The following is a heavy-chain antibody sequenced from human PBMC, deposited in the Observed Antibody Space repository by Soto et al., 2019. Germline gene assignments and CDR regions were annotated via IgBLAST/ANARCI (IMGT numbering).Heavy chain of an antibody. CDR1: GFTFSSYD. Sequence: GGSLRLSCAASGFTFSSYDMHWVRQATGKGLEWVSAIGTAGDTYYPGSVKGRFTISRENAKNSLYLQMNSLRAEDTAVYYCARDRGRVGLQLTRRGGFDPWGQGTLVTVSS. D-gene: IGHD4-4*01. V-gene: IGHV3-13*01. CDR2: IGTAGDT. CDR3: ARDRGRVGLQLTRRGGFDP. J-gene: IGHJ5*02.